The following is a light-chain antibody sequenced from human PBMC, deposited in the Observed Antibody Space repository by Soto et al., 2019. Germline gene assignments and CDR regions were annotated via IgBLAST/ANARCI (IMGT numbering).Light chain of an antibody. CDR1: QSVRSSH. Sequence: EIVLTQSPGTLSLSPGERATLSCRASQSVRSSHLAWYQQMPGQAPRLLIYSASNRATGIPDRFSGSGSGTDFTLTISRLEPEDFAVYYCQQYSSSPLTFGGGTKVEI. V-gene: IGKV3-20*01. CDR2: SAS. CDR3: QQYSSSPLT. J-gene: IGKJ4*01.